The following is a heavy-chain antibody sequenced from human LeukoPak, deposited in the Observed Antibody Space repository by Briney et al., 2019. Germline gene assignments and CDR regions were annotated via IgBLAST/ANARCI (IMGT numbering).Heavy chain of an antibody. J-gene: IGHJ4*02. CDR2: IYHSGST. CDR1: GGSISSGGYS. CDR3: ARKYDSSGYYDY. V-gene: IGHV4-30-2*01. D-gene: IGHD3-22*01. Sequence: PSETLSLTCAVSGGSISSGGYSWCWIRQPPGKGLGWIGYIYHSGSTYYNPSLKSRVTISVDRSKNQFSLKLSSVTAADTAVYYCARKYDSSGYYDYWGQGTLVTVSS.